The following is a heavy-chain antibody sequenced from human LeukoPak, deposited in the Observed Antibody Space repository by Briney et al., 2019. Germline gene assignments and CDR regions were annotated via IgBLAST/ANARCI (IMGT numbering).Heavy chain of an antibody. CDR2: ISAYNGNT. CDR3: ARAPRIVGATNWFDP. Sequence: ASVTVSCKASGYTFTSYGISWVRQAPGQGREGMGWISAYNGNTNYAQKLQGRVTMTTDTSKSTAYMELRSLRSDDTAVYYCARAPRIVGATNWFDPWGQGTLVTVSS. V-gene: IGHV1-18*01. CDR1: GYTFTSYG. D-gene: IGHD1-26*01. J-gene: IGHJ5*02.